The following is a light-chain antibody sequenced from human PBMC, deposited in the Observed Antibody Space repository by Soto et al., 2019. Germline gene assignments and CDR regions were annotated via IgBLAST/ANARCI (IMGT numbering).Light chain of an antibody. Sequence: EIVLTQSPGTLSLSRGERATLSCRASQSVRNNYLAWYQHNPGQAPRLLIYGASNRATGIPDRFSGSGSGTDFTLTISRLEPEDLAVYYCQQYGSSGTFGQGTKVDSK. CDR1: QSVRNNY. V-gene: IGKV3-20*01. CDR2: GAS. CDR3: QQYGSSGT. J-gene: IGKJ1*01.